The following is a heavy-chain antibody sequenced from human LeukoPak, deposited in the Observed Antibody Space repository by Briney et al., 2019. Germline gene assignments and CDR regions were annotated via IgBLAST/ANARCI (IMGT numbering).Heavy chain of an antibody. CDR2: MNPNSGNT. CDR3: ARGLGGGRSIFGVVKLYYYYMDV. J-gene: IGHJ6*03. Sequence: ASVKVSCKASGYTFTSYDINWVRQATGQGLEWMGWMNPNSGNTGYAQKFQGRVTITRNTSISTAYMELSSLRSEDTAVYYCARGLGGGRSIFGVVKLYYYYMDVWGKGTTVTVSS. D-gene: IGHD3-3*01. V-gene: IGHV1-8*03. CDR1: GYTFTSYD.